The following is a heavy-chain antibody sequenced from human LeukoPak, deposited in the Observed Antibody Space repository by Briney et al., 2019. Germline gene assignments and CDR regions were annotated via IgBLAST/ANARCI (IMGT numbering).Heavy chain of an antibody. Sequence: SETLSLTCAVYGGSFSGYYWSWIRQPPGKGLEWIGYIYYSGSTNYNPSLKSRVTISVDTSKNQFSLKLSSVTAADTAVYYCARASPNYYGSGSYYTLGWYYYYYMDVWGKGTTVTISS. J-gene: IGHJ6*03. CDR2: IYYSGST. D-gene: IGHD3-10*01. CDR1: GGSFSGYY. V-gene: IGHV4-59*01. CDR3: ARASPNYYGSGSYYTLGWYYYYYMDV.